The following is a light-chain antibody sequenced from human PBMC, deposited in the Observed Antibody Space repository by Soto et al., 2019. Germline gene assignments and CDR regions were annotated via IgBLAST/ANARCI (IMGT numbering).Light chain of an antibody. Sequence: DIVMTQSPDSLAVSLGERATINCKSSQSVLYSSNNKNYLAWYQQKPGQPPKLLISWASTRESGVPVRFSGSGSGTDFTLTISSLQAEDVAVYYCQQYYETPQTVGQGTKVEIK. CDR3: QQYYETPQT. CDR2: WAS. CDR1: QSVLYSSNNKNY. V-gene: IGKV4-1*01. J-gene: IGKJ1*01.